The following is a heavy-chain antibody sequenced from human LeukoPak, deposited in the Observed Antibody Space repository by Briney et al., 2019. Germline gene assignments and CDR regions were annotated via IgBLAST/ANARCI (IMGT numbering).Heavy chain of an antibody. V-gene: IGHV1-18*03. CDR1: GYTFTTYG. CDR3: ARVATVLGWDFDY. Sequence: AASVKVSCKASGYTFTTYGISWVRQAPGQGLEWMGWISAYNGNTNYVQKLQGRVTMTTDTSTSTAYMELRSLRSDDMAVYYCARVATVLGWDFDYWGQGTLVTVSS. CDR2: ISAYNGNT. J-gene: IGHJ4*02. D-gene: IGHD2-21*02.